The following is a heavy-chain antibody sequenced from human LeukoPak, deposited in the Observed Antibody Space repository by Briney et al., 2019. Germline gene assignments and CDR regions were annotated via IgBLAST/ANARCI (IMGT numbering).Heavy chain of an antibody. Sequence: GGSLRLSCAASGFTFSDYDMNWVRQAPGEGLEWVSYISSSSRTIYYADSVRGRFTISRDNAKNSLYLQMNSLRDEDTAVYYCARSGSYNYAFYFDYWGQGTLVTVSS. CDR1: GFTFSDYD. CDR2: ISSSSRTI. D-gene: IGHD5-24*01. J-gene: IGHJ4*02. CDR3: ARSGSYNYAFYFDY. V-gene: IGHV3-48*02.